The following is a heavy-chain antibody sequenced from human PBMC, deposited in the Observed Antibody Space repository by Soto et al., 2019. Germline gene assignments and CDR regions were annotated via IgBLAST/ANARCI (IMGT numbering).Heavy chain of an antibody. CDR2: IYYSVST. J-gene: IGHJ4*02. CDR1: GGSISSYY. V-gene: IGHV4-59*01. D-gene: IGHD3-22*01. Sequence: WETLSLTCTVSGGSISSYYWSWIRQPPGKGLEWIGYIYYSVSTNYNPSLKSRVTISVDTSKNQFSLKLSSVTAADTAVYYCARDFLKDSSPPVWGQGTLVTVSS. CDR3: ARDFLKDSSPPV.